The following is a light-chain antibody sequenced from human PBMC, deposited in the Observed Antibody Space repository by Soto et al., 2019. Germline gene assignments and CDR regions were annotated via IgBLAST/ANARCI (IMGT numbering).Light chain of an antibody. CDR2: RAS. CDR3: QQYGSTLSIT. Sequence: EIVLTQSPGTLSLSPGERATLSCRASQSVSSSYLAWYQQKPGQAPRLLVYRASSRATGIPDRFSGSGSGTDFTLTISRLEPEDFALYYCQQYGSTLSITFGQGTRLEIK. V-gene: IGKV3-20*01. J-gene: IGKJ5*01. CDR1: QSVSSSY.